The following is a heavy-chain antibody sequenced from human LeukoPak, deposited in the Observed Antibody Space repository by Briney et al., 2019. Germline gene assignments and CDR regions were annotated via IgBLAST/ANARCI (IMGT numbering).Heavy chain of an antibody. Sequence: SETLSLTCAVSGASVSSSYYFWGWIRQPPGEKPEWLGSVYYNGATYYNPSLRSRVTISLDTSKNQFTLTVTSVTVADTALYFCASCIVVSPTAIETWFDSWGQGTLVTVSS. CDR2: VYYNGAT. J-gene: IGHJ5*01. CDR1: GASVSSSYYF. V-gene: IGHV4-39*06. CDR3: ASCIVVSPTAIETWFDS. D-gene: IGHD2-2*01.